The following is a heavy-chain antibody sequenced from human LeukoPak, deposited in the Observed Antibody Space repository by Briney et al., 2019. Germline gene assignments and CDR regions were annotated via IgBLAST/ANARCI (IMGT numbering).Heavy chain of an antibody. V-gene: IGHV1-46*01. Sequence: ASVKVSCKASGYTFTSYYMHWVRQAPGQGLEWMGIINPSGGSTSYAQKFQGRVTMTRDTSTSTVYMEVSSLRSEDTAVYYCARDRDYYDSIGYYYEGGSLDYWGQGTLVTVSS. J-gene: IGHJ4*02. CDR3: ARDRDYYDSIGYYYEGGSLDY. CDR1: GYTFTSYY. D-gene: IGHD3-22*01. CDR2: INPSGGST.